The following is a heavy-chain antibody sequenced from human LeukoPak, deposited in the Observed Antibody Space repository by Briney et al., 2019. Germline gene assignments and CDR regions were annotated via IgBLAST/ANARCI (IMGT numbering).Heavy chain of an antibody. D-gene: IGHD2/OR15-2a*01. CDR3: ASYLTSIPSGMDV. CDR1: GFTFSRYW. V-gene: IGHV3-74*01. Sequence: PGGSLILSCAASGFTFSRYWMHWLRQGPGKGLVWVSRISTDGSSSTYADSVKGRFTISRDNGKNTLYLQMNSLRAEDTAVYYCASYLTSIPSGMDVWGQGTTVIVSS. CDR2: ISTDGSSS. J-gene: IGHJ6*02.